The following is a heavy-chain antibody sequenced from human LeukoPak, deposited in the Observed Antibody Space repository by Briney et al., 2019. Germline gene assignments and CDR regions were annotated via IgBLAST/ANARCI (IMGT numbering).Heavy chain of an antibody. D-gene: IGHD3-3*01. J-gene: IGHJ4*02. CDR2: IKSKTDGGTT. V-gene: IGHV3-15*01. CDR1: GFTFSNAW. CDR3: TAYSSGCFPY. Sequence: GGSLRLSCAGSGFTFSNAWMSWVRQAPGKGLEWVGRIKSKTDGGTTQYAAPVKGRFTMSRDDSINTLYLQMNSLKTGDTAVYYCTAYSSGCFPYWGQGTLVTVSS.